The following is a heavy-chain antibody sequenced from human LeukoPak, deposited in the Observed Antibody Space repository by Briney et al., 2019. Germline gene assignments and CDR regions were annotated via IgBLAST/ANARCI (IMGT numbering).Heavy chain of an antibody. Sequence: GGSLRLSCTVSAFTVSSNSMSWVRQAPGKGLEWVAFNYSAGSTHYSDSVKGRFTISIDNSKNTLYLQMNSLRAEDTAVYYCARGTAGWATVTTPWFDPWGQGTLVTVSS. V-gene: IGHV3-53*01. J-gene: IGHJ5*02. CDR1: AFTVSSNS. D-gene: IGHD4-17*01. CDR3: ARGTAGWATVTTPWFDP. CDR2: NYSAGST.